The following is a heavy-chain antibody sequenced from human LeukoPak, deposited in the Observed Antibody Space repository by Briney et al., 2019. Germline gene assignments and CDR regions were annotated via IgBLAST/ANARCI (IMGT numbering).Heavy chain of an antibody. CDR2: ISGTGSTI. J-gene: IGHJ4*02. Sequence: GGSLRLSCEVSGFTMSDYYMMWVRQAPGKGLEWISCISGTGSTIYYADSMKGRFTTSRDIGKKSVYLQMTALRADDTAVYYCSRGSYDLWSGFSYWGQGTLVTVSS. CDR1: GFTMSDYY. CDR3: SRGSYDLWSGFSY. V-gene: IGHV3-69-1*02. D-gene: IGHD3-3*01.